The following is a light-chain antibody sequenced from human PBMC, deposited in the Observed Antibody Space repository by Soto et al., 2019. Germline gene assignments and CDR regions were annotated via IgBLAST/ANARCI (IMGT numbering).Light chain of an antibody. V-gene: IGKV3-15*01. CDR2: GAS. CDR1: QSVSSN. J-gene: IGKJ4*01. Sequence: EIVMTPYPATLSVSPGERATLSCRASQSVSSNLAWYQQKPGQAPRLLIYGASTRATGIPARFSGSGSGTEFTLTISSLQSEDFAVYSCQQYNNWPPLTFGGGTKVDIK. CDR3: QQYNNWPPLT.